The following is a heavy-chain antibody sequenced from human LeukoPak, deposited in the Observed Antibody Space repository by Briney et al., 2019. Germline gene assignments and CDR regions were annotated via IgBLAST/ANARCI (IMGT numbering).Heavy chain of an antibody. CDR2: INIDATST. CDR1: GFSFSSYL. V-gene: IGHV3-74*03. D-gene: IGHD2-2*01. J-gene: IGHJ4*02. Sequence: PGGSLRLSCVASGFSFSSYLMHWVRQAPGKGLVWVSRINIDATSTTYADSVKGRFTISRDNSKNTLYLQMNSLRVEDTAVYCCAKALEVIPVAPSDYWGPGTLVTVSS. CDR3: AKALEVIPVAPSDY.